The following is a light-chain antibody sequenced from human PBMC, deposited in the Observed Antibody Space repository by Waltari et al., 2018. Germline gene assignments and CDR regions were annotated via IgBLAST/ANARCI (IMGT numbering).Light chain of an antibody. CDR2: WAS. V-gene: IGKV4-1*01. Sequence: DIVMTKSPDPLPVSLGEGATINCRSGQTVLYSSNNKNYLAWYQQKPGQPPKLLIYWASTRESGVPDRFSGSGSGTDFTLTISSLQAEDVAVYYCQQYYSTPWTFGQGTKVEIK. CDR3: QQYYSTPWT. J-gene: IGKJ1*01. CDR1: QTVLYSSNNKNY.